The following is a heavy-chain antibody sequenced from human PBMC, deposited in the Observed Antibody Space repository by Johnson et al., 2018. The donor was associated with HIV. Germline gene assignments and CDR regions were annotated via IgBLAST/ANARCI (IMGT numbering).Heavy chain of an antibody. Sequence: EVQLVESGGGVVHPGRSLRLSCAASGFSFSSYWMSWVRQAPGKWLEWVANIKQDGSEKYYVDSVKGRFTISRDNAKNSLYLQMNSLRAEDTAVYYCARESDSSGYYSDAFDIWGQGTMVTVSS. CDR1: GFSFSSYW. D-gene: IGHD3-22*01. V-gene: IGHV3-7*05. J-gene: IGHJ3*02. CDR2: IKQDGSEK. CDR3: ARESDSSGYYSDAFDI.